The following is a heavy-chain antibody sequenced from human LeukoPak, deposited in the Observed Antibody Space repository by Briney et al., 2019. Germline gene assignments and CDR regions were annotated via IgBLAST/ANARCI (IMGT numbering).Heavy chain of an antibody. CDR2: IYYSGST. D-gene: IGHD3-3*01. V-gene: IGHV4-59*01. J-gene: IGHJ6*03. Sequence: SETLSLTCTVRGGSITDYYWNWIRQPPGKGLEWIGYIYYSGSTNYNPSLKSRVTISVDTSKNQFSLKLSSVTAADTAVYYCARGYSFDYDFWSGYYGDMDVWGKGTTVTVSS. CDR3: ARGYSFDYDFWSGYYGDMDV. CDR1: GGSITDYY.